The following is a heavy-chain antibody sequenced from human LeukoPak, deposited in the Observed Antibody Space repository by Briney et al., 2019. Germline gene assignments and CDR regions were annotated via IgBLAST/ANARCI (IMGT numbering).Heavy chain of an antibody. D-gene: IGHD1-26*01. CDR2: IIPIFGTA. CDR3: ARRGSGSSFHYYMDV. CDR1: GGTFSSYA. J-gene: IGHJ6*03. V-gene: IGHV1-69*06. Sequence: GASVKVSCKASGGTFSSYAISWVRQAPGQGLEWMGGIIPIFGTANYAQKFQGRVTITADKSTSTAYMELSSLRSEDTAVYYCARRGSGSSFHYYMDVWGKGTTVTVSS.